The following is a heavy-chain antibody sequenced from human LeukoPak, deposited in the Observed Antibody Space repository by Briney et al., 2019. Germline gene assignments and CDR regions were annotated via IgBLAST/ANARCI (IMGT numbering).Heavy chain of an antibody. CDR2: INHSGST. CDR1: GGSFGGYY. CDR3: ARWYNYYDSSGYWPLRAFDI. Sequence: KASETLSLTCAVYGGSFGGYYWSWIRQPPGKGLEWIGEINHSGSTNYNPSLKSRVTISVDTSKNQFSLKLSSVTAADTAVYYCARWYNYYDSSGYWPLRAFDIWGQGTMVTVSS. J-gene: IGHJ3*02. D-gene: IGHD3-22*01. V-gene: IGHV4-34*01.